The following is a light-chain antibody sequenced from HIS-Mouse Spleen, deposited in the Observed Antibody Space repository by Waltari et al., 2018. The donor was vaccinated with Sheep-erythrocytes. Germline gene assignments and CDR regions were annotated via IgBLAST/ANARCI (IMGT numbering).Light chain of an antibody. Sequence: SYELTQPPSVSVSPAQTASITCPGAKLGDKSAGWYQQKPGHSPVLVIYQDSKRPSGIPERFSGSNSGNTATLTISGTQAMDEADYYCQAWDSSTAWVFGGGTKLTVL. CDR2: QDS. CDR3: QAWDSSTAWV. CDR1: KLGDKS. V-gene: IGLV3-1*01. J-gene: IGLJ3*02.